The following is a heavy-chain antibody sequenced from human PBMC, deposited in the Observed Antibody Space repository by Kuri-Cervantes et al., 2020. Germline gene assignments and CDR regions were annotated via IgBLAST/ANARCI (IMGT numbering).Heavy chain of an antibody. J-gene: IGHJ4*02. Sequence: GGSLRLSCAASGFTFSSYWMHWVRQAPGKGLVWVSRINSDGSSTSYADSVKGRFTISRDNSKNTLYLQMNSLRAEDTAVYYCAKDQGDISFDYWGQGTLVTVSS. CDR1: GFTFSSYW. D-gene: IGHD3-10*01. V-gene: IGHV3-74*01. CDR2: INSDGSST. CDR3: AKDQGDISFDY.